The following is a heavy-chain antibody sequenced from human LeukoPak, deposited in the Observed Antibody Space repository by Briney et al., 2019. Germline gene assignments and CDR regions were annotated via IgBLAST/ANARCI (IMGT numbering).Heavy chain of an antibody. J-gene: IGHJ4*02. CDR2: ISGYVGST. Sequence: GGSLRLSCAASRFTFSNYAMSWVRQAPGKGLEWVSAISGYVGSTYYADSVKGRFTISRDNSKNTLYLQMNSLRAEDTAVYYCARDRGSVAVAGIGYWGQGTLVTVSS. CDR3: ARDRGSVAVAGIGY. CDR1: RFTFSNYA. D-gene: IGHD6-19*01. V-gene: IGHV3-23*01.